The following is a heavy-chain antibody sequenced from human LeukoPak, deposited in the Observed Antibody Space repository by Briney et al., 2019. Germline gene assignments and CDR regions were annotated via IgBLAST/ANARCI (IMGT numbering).Heavy chain of an antibody. Sequence: GGSLRLSCAASGFTFSSYGMHWVRQAPGKGLEWVAVISYDGSNKYYADSVKGRFTISRDNSKNTLYLQMNSRRAEDTAVYYCAKERRITMIVVVTILFDYWGQGTLVTVSS. CDR3: AKERRITMIVVVTILFDY. CDR2: ISYDGSNK. J-gene: IGHJ4*02. CDR1: GFTFSSYG. V-gene: IGHV3-30*18. D-gene: IGHD3-22*01.